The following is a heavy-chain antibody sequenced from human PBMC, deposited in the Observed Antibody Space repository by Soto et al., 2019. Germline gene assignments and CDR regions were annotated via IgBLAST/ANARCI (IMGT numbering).Heavy chain of an antibody. Sequence: QVQLQESGPGLVKPSETLSLTCSVSGGSIKSYYWCWIRQPPGRGLEWIGYIFYSGSIEYNPSLKSHVSMSLDTSENQFSLKLTSMASADTAVYYCARVGGAPLGAFVIWGQGTTVTVSS. CDR3: ARVGGAPLGAFVI. V-gene: IGHV4-59*01. CDR2: IFYSGSI. J-gene: IGHJ3*02. D-gene: IGHD2-15*01. CDR1: GGSIKSYY.